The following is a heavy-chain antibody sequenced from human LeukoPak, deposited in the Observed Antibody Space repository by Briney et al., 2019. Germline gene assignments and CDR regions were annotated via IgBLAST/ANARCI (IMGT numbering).Heavy chain of an antibody. V-gene: IGHV4-39*02. CDR1: GGSIDSSNYY. CDR3: ARETSQKGAHYMDV. J-gene: IGHJ6*03. D-gene: IGHD3-16*01. CDR2: ISYSGSS. Sequence: SETLSLTCTVSGGSIDSSNYYWGWIRQPPGKGLEWIGSISYSGSSYYNPSLKSRVTISVDTSKNQFSLKVNSVTAADTAVYYCARETSQKGAHYMDVWGKGTTVTISS.